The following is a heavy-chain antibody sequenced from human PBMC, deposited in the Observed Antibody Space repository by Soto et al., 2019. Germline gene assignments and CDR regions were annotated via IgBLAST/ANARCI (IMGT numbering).Heavy chain of an antibody. Sequence: PGGSLRLSCAASGFPFSSYGMHWVRQAPGKGLDWVGVIWYDGSNKDYAESVKGRFTISRDSSKNMLYLQMNSLRADDTAVYYCASSINWGQGTLVTVSS. CDR3: ASSIN. V-gene: IGHV3-33*03. J-gene: IGHJ4*02. CDR2: IWYDGSNK. CDR1: GFPFSSYG.